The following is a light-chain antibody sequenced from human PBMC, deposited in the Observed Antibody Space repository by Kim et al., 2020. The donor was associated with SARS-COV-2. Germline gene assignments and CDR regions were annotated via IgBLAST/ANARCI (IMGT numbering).Light chain of an antibody. CDR2: GAS. CDR3: QQYGSSPPT. Sequence: SPGERATLSCWASQSIASGYVAWYQQKPGQAPRLLMSGASTRATAIPDRFSGSGSGTDFTLTISRLEPEDFAVYYCQQYGSSPPTFGQGTKVDIK. J-gene: IGKJ1*01. CDR1: QSIASGY. V-gene: IGKV3-20*01.